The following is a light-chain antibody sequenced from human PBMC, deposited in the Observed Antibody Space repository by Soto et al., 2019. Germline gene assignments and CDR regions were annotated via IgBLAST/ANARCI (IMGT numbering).Light chain of an antibody. CDR3: QQRNSWPPTFT. V-gene: IGKV3D-20*02. J-gene: IGKJ5*01. CDR2: GAS. Sequence: EIVLTQSPGTLSLSPGERATLSCRASQSVSNNYLAWYQQKPGQAPRLLIYGASNRATGIPDRFSGSGSGTDFTLTISSLEPEDFAVYYCQQRNSWPPTFTFGQGTRLEN. CDR1: QSVSNNY.